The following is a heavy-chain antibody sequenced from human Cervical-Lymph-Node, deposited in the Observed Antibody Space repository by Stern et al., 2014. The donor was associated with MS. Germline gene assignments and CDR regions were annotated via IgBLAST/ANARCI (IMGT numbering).Heavy chain of an antibody. Sequence: QVTLRESGPALVKPTQTLTLTCTFSGFSLSTSGMRVSWIRPPPGKALEWLGRIDWDDDKFYSTSLKTRLTISKDTSKNQVVLTMTNMDPVDTATYYCARSPPYYEFWNDYYYFDYWGQGTLVAVSS. CDR1: GFSLSTSGMR. CDR3: ARSPPYYEFWNDYYYFDY. J-gene: IGHJ4*02. CDR2: IDWDDDK. D-gene: IGHD3-3*01. V-gene: IGHV2-70*04.